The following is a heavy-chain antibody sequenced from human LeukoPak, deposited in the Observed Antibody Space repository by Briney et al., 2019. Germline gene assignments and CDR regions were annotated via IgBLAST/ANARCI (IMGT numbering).Heavy chain of an antibody. CDR3: ARDRVAAAGGDWFDP. CDR2: IIPILGIA. V-gene: IGHV1-69*04. CDR1: GGTFSSYA. Sequence: ASVKVSCKASGGTFSSYAISWVRQAPGQGLEWMGRIIPILGIANYAQKFQGRVTITADKSTSTAYMELSSLRSEDTAVYYCARDRVAAAGGDWFDPWGQGTLVTVSS. D-gene: IGHD6-13*01. J-gene: IGHJ5*02.